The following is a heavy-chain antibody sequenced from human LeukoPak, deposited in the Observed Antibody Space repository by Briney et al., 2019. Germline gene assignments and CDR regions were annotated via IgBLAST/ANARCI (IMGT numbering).Heavy chain of an antibody. CDR2: IKHDGSEK. CDR3: AREFDGSASGAGY. CDR1: GFTFSSYW. D-gene: IGHD1-26*01. V-gene: IGHV3-7*01. J-gene: IGHJ4*02. Sequence: PGGSLRLSCAASGFTFSSYWMSWVRQPPGKGLEWVANIKHDGSEKYYVDSVKGRFTVSRDNAKRSLYLQMNSLRADDTAVYYCAREFDGSASGAGYWGQGTLVTVSS.